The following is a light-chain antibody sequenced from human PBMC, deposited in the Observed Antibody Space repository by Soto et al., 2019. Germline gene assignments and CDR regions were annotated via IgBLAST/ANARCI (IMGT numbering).Light chain of an antibody. CDR1: QSLRNTY. J-gene: IGKJ1*01. V-gene: IGKV3-20*01. CDR3: QQYDDRPRT. CDR2: GVF. Sequence: IVLTQSPGTLSLSPGERATLFCRASQSLRNTYLSWYQQKPGQAPRLLIYGVFSRATGVPDRFSGGGSGTDFTLTISRVEPEDFAVYYCQQYDDRPRTFGQGTKVAIK.